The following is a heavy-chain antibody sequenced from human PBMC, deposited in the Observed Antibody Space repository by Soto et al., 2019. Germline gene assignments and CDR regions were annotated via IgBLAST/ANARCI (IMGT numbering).Heavy chain of an antibody. CDR1: GYTFTSYA. Sequence: QVQLVQSGAEVKKPGASVKVSCKASGYTFTSYAMHWVRQAPGQRLEWMGWINADNGNTKHSQKSQGRVSITRDTAASTAYMGLSSLRSVEPAMYYCAVDYDILTGRVDYWGQGTLVTVPP. V-gene: IGHV1-3*01. CDR2: INADNGNT. D-gene: IGHD3-9*01. CDR3: AVDYDILTGRVDY. J-gene: IGHJ4*02.